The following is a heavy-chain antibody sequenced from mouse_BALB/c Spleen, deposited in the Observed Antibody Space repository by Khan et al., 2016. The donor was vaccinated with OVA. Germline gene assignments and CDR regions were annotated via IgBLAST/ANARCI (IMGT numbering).Heavy chain of an antibody. CDR1: GYTFTNYG. CDR3: ARGASYWYFDV. CDR2: INTYTGEP. J-gene: IGHJ1*01. Sequence: QIQLVQSGPELKKPGETVKISCKASGYTFTNYGMNWVKQAPGKGLKWMGWINTYTGEPTYTDDFKGRFAFSLETSASTAYLQIKNLKNEDMATDFCARGASYWYFDVWGAGTTVTVSS. V-gene: IGHV9-1*02.